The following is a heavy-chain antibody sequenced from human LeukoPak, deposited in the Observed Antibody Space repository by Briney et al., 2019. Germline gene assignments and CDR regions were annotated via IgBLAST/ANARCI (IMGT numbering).Heavy chain of an antibody. Sequence: GRSLRLSCAASGFTFSSYGMHWVRQAPGKGLEWVAVIWYDGSNKYYADSVKGRFTISRDNTENTLYLRMNSLRAEDTAVYYCARSSRDGYLDSWGQGNLVTVSS. V-gene: IGHV3-33*01. CDR3: ARSSRDGYLDS. D-gene: IGHD5-24*01. CDR1: GFTFSSYG. J-gene: IGHJ4*02. CDR2: IWYDGSNK.